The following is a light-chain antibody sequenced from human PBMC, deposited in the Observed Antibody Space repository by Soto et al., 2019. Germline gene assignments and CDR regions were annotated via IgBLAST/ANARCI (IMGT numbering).Light chain of an antibody. CDR3: SSYTSSSTVVV. Sequence: QSALTQPASVSGSPGQSITISCTGTSSDVGGYNYVSWYQQHPGKAPKLMIYDVSSRPSGVSNRFSGPKSGNTASLTISGLQAEDEADYYCSSYTSSSTVVVFGGGTKLTVL. CDR1: SSDVGGYNY. CDR2: DVS. J-gene: IGLJ2*01. V-gene: IGLV2-14*01.